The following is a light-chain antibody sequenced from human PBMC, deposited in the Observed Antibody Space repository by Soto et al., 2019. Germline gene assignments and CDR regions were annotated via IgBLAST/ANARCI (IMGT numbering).Light chain of an antibody. CDR3: QKYDNLPHT. V-gene: IGKV1-33*01. CDR1: QDISNY. CDR2: DAS. J-gene: IGKJ4*01. Sequence: DIQMTQSPSSLSASVGDRVTITCQASQDISNYLNWYQQKPGKAPKLLIYDASNLETGVPSRFSGSGSGTDFTFTISSLQPEAIATYYCQKYDNLPHTFGGGTKVEIK.